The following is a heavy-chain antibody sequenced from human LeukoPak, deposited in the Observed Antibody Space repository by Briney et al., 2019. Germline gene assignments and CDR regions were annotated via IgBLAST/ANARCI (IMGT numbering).Heavy chain of an antibody. CDR3: AKGGYCSATRCYVGKGMDD. Sequence: GGSLRLSWAGSGFTFDNYGMHWVRQAAGKGLEWVAVISHDGVDKYYADSGKGRFTISRDNSKNTVSLQVNSLRAEDTAAYYCAKGGYCSATRCYVGKGMDDWGQGTLVTVSS. V-gene: IGHV3-30*18. D-gene: IGHD2-2*01. CDR2: ISHDGVDK. J-gene: IGHJ4*02. CDR1: GFTFDNYG.